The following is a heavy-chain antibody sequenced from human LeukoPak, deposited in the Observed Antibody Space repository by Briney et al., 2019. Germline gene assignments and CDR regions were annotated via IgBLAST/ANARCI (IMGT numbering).Heavy chain of an antibody. V-gene: IGHV1-69*01. D-gene: IGHD2-21*01. J-gene: IGHJ4*02. CDR2: IIPIFGTA. CDR1: GGTFSSYA. Sequence: ASVKVSCKASGGTFSSYAISWVRQAPGQGLEWMGGIIPIFGTANYAQKFQGRVTITADEATSTAYMELSSLRSEDTAVYYCARTLGDEPDYWGQGTLVTVSS. CDR3: ARTLGDEPDY.